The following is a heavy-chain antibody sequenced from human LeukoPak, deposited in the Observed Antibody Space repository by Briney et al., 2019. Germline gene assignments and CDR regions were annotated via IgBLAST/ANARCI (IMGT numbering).Heavy chain of an antibody. Sequence: PGGSLRLSCAASGFTFSGYSMNWVRQAPGKGLEWVSYISSSSSTIYYADSVKGRFTISRDNAKNSLYLQMNSLRAEDTAVYYWAREWAIVALDYWGQGTLVTVSS. CDR2: ISSSSSTI. CDR3: AREWAIVALDY. J-gene: IGHJ4*02. D-gene: IGHD5-12*01. CDR1: GFTFSGYS. V-gene: IGHV3-48*01.